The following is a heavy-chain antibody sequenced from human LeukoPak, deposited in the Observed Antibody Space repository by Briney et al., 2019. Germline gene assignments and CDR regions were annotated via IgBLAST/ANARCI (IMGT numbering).Heavy chain of an antibody. V-gene: IGHV3-7*01. D-gene: IGHD6-13*01. CDR2: INQDGSEK. Sequence: GGSLRLSCAASGFTFSAYWMNWVRQAPGKGLEWVANINQDGSEKYYVDSVRGRFTISRDNAKNSLYLQMNSLRPEDTAVYYCARETIAVAYFDLWGQGTLVTVSS. CDR1: GFTFSAYW. J-gene: IGHJ4*02. CDR3: ARETIAVAYFDL.